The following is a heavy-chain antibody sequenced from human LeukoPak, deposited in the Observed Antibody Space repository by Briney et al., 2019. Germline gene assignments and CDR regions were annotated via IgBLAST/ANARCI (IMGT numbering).Heavy chain of an antibody. CDR1: GYTFTSYG. CDR2: ISGYNGNT. J-gene: IGHJ4*02. CDR3: ASHKPDYDFWSGLDY. D-gene: IGHD3-3*01. Sequence: ASVKVSCKASGYTFTSYGVSWVRQAPGQGLEWMGWISGYNGNTNYAQKLQGRVTMTTDTFTSTAYMELRSLRSDDTAVYYCASHKPDYDFWSGLDYWGQGTLVTVSS. V-gene: IGHV1-18*01.